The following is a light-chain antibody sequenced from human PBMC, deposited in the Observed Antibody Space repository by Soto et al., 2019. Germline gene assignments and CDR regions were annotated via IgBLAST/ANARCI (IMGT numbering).Light chain of an antibody. CDR3: QQYNSYSWT. J-gene: IGKJ1*01. Sequence: DIQMTQSPSTLSASVGDRGTITCRASQSISSWLAWYQQKPGKAPKLLIYKASSLESGVPSRFSGSGSGTEFTLTISSLQPDDFATYYCQQYNSYSWTFGQGPKVDIK. V-gene: IGKV1-5*03. CDR1: QSISSW. CDR2: KAS.